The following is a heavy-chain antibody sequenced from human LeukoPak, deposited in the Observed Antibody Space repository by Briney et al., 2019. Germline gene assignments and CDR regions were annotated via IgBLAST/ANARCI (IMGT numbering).Heavy chain of an antibody. V-gene: IGHV1-2*06. D-gene: IGHD5-24*01. Sequence: GASVKVSCKASGYTFTSYYMHWVRQAPGQGLEWMGRINPNSGGTNYAQKFQGRVTMTRDTSISTAYMELSRLRSDDTAVYYCAVLGGRDGYNYRHVDYWGQGTLVTVSS. J-gene: IGHJ4*02. CDR1: GYTFTSYY. CDR2: INPNSGGT. CDR3: AVLGGRDGYNYRHVDY.